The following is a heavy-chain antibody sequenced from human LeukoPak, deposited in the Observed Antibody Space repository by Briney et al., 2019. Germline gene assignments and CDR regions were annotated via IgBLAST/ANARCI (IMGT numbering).Heavy chain of an antibody. CDR2: ISSSRSHM. V-gene: IGHV3-21*01. J-gene: IGHJ4*02. CDR1: GFTFSSYS. Sequence: PGGSLRLSCAASGFTFSSYSMNWVRQAPGKGLEWVSSISSSRSHMYYADSVKGRFTISRDNAKNSLYLQMNSLRAEDTAVYYCASDYYDRSQYWGQGTLVTVSS. CDR3: ASDYYDRSQY. D-gene: IGHD3-22*01.